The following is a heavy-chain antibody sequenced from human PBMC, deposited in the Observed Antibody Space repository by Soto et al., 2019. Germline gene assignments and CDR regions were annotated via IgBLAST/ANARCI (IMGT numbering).Heavy chain of an antibody. V-gene: IGHV3-33*01. CDR3: ARDSARFGELLFDY. CDR2: IWYDGSNK. CDR1: GFTFSSYG. Sequence: QVQLVESGGGVVQPGRSLRLSCAASGFTFSSYGMHWVRQAPGKGREWVAVIWYDGSNKYYADSVKGRFTISRDNSKNTLYLQMNSLRAEDTAVYYCARDSARFGELLFDYWGQGTLVTVSS. D-gene: IGHD3-10*01. J-gene: IGHJ4*02.